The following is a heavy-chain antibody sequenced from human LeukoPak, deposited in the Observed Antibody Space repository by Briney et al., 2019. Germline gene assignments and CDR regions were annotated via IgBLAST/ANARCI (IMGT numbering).Heavy chain of an antibody. D-gene: IGHD3-16*02. CDR3: ARDEYDYVWGSYRAAGYFDY. CDR1: GLTFSDYY. V-gene: IGHV3-11*05. CDR2: ISSSSSYT. J-gene: IGHJ4*02. Sequence: PGGSLRLSCAASGLTFSDYYMSWIRQAPGKGLEWVSYISSSSSYTNYADSVKGRFTISRDNAKNSLYLQMNSLRAEDTAVYYCARDEYDYVWGSYRAAGYFDYWGQGTLVTVSS.